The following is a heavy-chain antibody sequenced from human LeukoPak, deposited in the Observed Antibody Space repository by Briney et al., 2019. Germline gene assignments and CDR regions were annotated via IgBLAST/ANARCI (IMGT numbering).Heavy chain of an antibody. J-gene: IGHJ4*02. D-gene: IGHD6-13*01. CDR1: GGSISSYY. V-gene: IGHV4-4*07. CDR2: IYTSGST. CDR3: ARRRYSSSWYVSYYIDY. Sequence: SETLSLTCTVSGGSISSYYWSWIRQPAGEGLEWVGRIYTSGSTNYNPYLKSRVTISLYPSKNQFSLKLSSVTAADTAVYYCARRRYSSSWYVSYYIDYWGQGTLVTVSS.